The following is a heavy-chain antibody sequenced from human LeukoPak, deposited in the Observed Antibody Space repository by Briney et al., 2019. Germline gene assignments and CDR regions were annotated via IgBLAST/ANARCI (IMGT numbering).Heavy chain of an antibody. Sequence: GGSLRLSCAASGFTFSSYAMNWVRQAPGKGLEWVSGISGSGGSTYYADSVKGRFTISRDNSKNTVYLQMNSPRAEDTAVYYCAKDRGLVGATPSNFDYWGQGTLVTVSS. J-gene: IGHJ4*02. D-gene: IGHD1-26*01. CDR2: ISGSGGST. V-gene: IGHV3-23*01. CDR3: AKDRGLVGATPSNFDY. CDR1: GFTFSSYA.